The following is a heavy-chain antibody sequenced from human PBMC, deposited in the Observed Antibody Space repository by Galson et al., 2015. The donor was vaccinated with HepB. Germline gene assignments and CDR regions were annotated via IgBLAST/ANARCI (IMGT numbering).Heavy chain of an antibody. CDR3: ARDDRYAFDV. J-gene: IGHJ3*01. Sequence: SLRLSCAASGFTFSTYSINWVRQAPGKGLGWVSYVISTSDITYYADSVKGRFTISRDNAKNSVYLQMNSLRAEDTAVYYCARDDRYAFDVWGQGTVVTVSS. CDR2: VISTSDIT. V-gene: IGHV3-48*01. CDR1: GFTFSTYS.